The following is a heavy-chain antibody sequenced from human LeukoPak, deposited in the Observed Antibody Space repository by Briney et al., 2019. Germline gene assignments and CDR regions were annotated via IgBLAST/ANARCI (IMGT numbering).Heavy chain of an antibody. Sequence: SETLSLTCTVSGGSISSGGYYWSCIRQHPGKGLEWIGYVFYSGSTYYNPSLKSRVIISVDTSKNQFSLSLSSVTVAGTAVYYCAKVNTGTLDYWGQGTLVTVSS. V-gene: IGHV4-31*03. CDR1: GGSISSGGYY. CDR3: AKVNTGTLDY. CDR2: VFYSGST. D-gene: IGHD4-17*01. J-gene: IGHJ4*02.